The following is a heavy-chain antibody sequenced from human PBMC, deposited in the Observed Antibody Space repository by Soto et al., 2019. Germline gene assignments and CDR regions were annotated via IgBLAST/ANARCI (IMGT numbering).Heavy chain of an antibody. D-gene: IGHD2-15*01. CDR2: INAGNGNT. J-gene: IGHJ4*02. CDR3: ARGVAPYYFDY. CDR1: GYTFTSYY. Sequence: GASVKVSCKASGYTFTSYYMHWVRQAPGQRLEWMGWINAGNGNTKYSQKFQGRVTITRDTSASTAYMELSSLRSEDTAVYYCARGVAPYYFDYWGQGTLVTVSS. V-gene: IGHV1-3*01.